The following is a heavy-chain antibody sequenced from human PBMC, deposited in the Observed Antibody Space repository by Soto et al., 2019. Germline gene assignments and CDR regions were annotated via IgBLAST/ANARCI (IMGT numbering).Heavy chain of an antibody. V-gene: IGHV3-33*01. Sequence: QVQLVESGGGVVQPGRSLRLSCAASGFTFSSYGMHWVRQAPGKGLEWVAVIWYDGSNKYYADSVKGRFTISRDNSKNTLYLQMNSLRAEDTAVYYCARDYTWGDGLGYFDYWGQGTLVTVSS. CDR2: IWYDGSNK. J-gene: IGHJ4*02. D-gene: IGHD3-16*01. CDR3: ARDYTWGDGLGYFDY. CDR1: GFTFSSYG.